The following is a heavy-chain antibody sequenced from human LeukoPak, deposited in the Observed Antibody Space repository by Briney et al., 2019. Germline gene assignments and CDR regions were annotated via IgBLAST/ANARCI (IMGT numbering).Heavy chain of an antibody. CDR3: ASVPSYSSRTDY. J-gene: IGHJ4*02. Sequence: PGGSLRLSCAASGFTFSSYSMNWVRQAPGKGLEWVSSISSSSSYIYYADSVKGRFTISRDNAKNSLYLQMNSLRAEDTAVYYCASVPSYSSRTDYWGQGTLVTVSS. D-gene: IGHD6-13*01. CDR2: ISSSSSYI. V-gene: IGHV3-21*01. CDR1: GFTFSSYS.